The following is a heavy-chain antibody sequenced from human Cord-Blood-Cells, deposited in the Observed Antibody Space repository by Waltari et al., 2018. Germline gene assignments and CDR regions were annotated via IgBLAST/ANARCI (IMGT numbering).Heavy chain of an antibody. D-gene: IGHD1-7*01. CDR2: IYYSGDT. CDR1: GGSISSGGYY. V-gene: IGHV4-31*03. CDR3: ARETQTTGTTSLPDY. J-gene: IGHJ4*02. Sequence: QVQLQESGPGLVKPSQTLSLTCTVSGGSISSGGYYWSWIRQHPGKGLEWIGYIYYSGDTYYHPSLKSRVTISVDTSKNQFSLKLSSVTAADTAVYYCARETQTTGTTSLPDYWGQGTLVTVSS.